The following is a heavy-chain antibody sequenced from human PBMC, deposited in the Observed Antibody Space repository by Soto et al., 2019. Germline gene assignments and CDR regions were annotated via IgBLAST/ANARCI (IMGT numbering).Heavy chain of an antibody. D-gene: IGHD3-3*01. CDR2: IFYSGTT. CDR1: GDSIRRTSYY. V-gene: IGHV4-39*01. Sequence: PSETLSLTCAVSGDSIRRTSYYWTWIRQPPGKGLEWIGSIFYSGTTYNNPSLNSRSTISIDTSKNQFSLRLTSVTAADTAVYYCARLSGRGYYDFWSGSLHFDYWGQGALVTVSS. CDR3: ARLSGRGYYDFWSGSLHFDY. J-gene: IGHJ4*02.